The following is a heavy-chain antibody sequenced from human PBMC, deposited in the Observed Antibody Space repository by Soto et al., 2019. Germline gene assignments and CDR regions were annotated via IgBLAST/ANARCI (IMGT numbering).Heavy chain of an antibody. Sequence: QITLKESGPTLVKPTQTLTLTCTFSGFSLRSSAVGVGWIRQPPGKALEWLALIYWDDDKRYSPSLKSRLTITKDTSKTQVVLTMTNMDPVDTATYYCVRRWGSGNDFNWCFDLWGRGTLVTVSS. J-gene: IGHJ2*01. CDR1: GFSLRSSAVG. CDR2: IYWDDDK. D-gene: IGHD5-12*01. V-gene: IGHV2-5*02. CDR3: VRRWGSGNDFNWCFDL.